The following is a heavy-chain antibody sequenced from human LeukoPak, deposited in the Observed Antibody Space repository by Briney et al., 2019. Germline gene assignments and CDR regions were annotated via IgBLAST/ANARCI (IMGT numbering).Heavy chain of an antibody. CDR2: IYYSGST. Sequence: SETLSLTCTVSGGSISSYYWSWIRQPPGKGLEWIGYIYYSGSTNYNPSLKSRVTISVDTSKNQFSLKLSSVTAADTAVYYCARTVQSSGILDYYYYMDVWGKGTTVTVSS. CDR3: ARTVQSSGILDYYYYMDV. CDR1: GGSISSYY. J-gene: IGHJ6*03. D-gene: IGHD3-22*01. V-gene: IGHV4-59*01.